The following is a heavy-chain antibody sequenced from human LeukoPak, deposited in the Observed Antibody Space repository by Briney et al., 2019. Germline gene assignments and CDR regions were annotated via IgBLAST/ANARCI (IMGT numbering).Heavy chain of an antibody. CDR3: ARLNWNDAYDAFDI. D-gene: IGHD1-20*01. CDR2: TYYRSKWYN. Sequence: SQTLSLTCAISGDSVSSNSAAWNWDRQSPSRGLEWLGRTYYRSKWYNNYAVSVKSRITINPDTSKNQFSLQLNSVTPEDTAVYYCARLNWNDAYDAFDIWGKGTMVTVSS. CDR1: GDSVSSNSAA. J-gene: IGHJ3*02. V-gene: IGHV6-1*01.